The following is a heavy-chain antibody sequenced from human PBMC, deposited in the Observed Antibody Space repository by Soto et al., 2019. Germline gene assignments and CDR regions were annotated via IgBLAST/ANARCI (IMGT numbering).Heavy chain of an antibody. CDR2: IYDNGTT. CDR3: VRPLPSGRNYGLDV. D-gene: IGHD3-10*01. J-gene: IGHJ6*02. V-gene: IGHV3-53*01. CDR1: GLTVSNAY. Sequence: AVGSLRLSCAASGLTVSNAYMAWVRQAPGMGLEWVSVIYDNGTTYYADSVKGRFTISRDTSTNTLSLQMDSLRAEDTAVYYCVRPLPSGRNYGLDVWGQGTTVTVSS.